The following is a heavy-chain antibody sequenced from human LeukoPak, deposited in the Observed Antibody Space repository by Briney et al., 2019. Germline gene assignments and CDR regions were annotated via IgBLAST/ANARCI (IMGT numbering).Heavy chain of an antibody. CDR2: IIPIFGTA. V-gene: IGHV1-69*13. CDR1: GGTFSSYA. J-gene: IGHJ4*02. CDR3: ASPGYCGSTSCYVPFGY. D-gene: IGHD2-2*01. Sequence: ASVKVSCKASGGTFSSYAISWVPQAPRQGLEWMGGIIPIFGTANYAQKFQGRVTITADESTSTAYMELSSVRSEDTAVYYCASPGYCGSTSCYVPFGYWGQGTLVTVSS.